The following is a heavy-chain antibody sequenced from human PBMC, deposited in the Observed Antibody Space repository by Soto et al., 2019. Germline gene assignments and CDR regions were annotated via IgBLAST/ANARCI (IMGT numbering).Heavy chain of an antibody. CDR2: TYYSGST. Sequence: QVQLQESGPGLVKPSETLSLPGTVSGGSISSYYWIWIRQPPGKGLEWIGYTYYSGSTNYKPSLMSRVTVSVDTSKNQFSLKLSSVTAADTAVYYFARGGSLLRDFDVDAFDMWGQGTMVTFSS. D-gene: IGHD3-9*01. CDR3: ARGGSLLRDFDVDAFDM. V-gene: IGHV4-59*01. CDR1: GGSISSYY. J-gene: IGHJ3*02.